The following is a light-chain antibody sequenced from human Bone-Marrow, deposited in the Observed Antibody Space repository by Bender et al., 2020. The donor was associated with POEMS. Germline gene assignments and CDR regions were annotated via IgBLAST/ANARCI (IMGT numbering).Light chain of an antibody. V-gene: IGLV3-21*04. CDR3: QVWDISTDHRV. Sequence: SYVLTQPPSVSVAPGKPASITCGGNNIGSESVHWYQQRPGQAPVLLIYYQSDRPSGIPHRFSGSNSGNTATLTISRVEAGDEADYYCQVWDISTDHRVFGGGTKLTVL. CDR1: NIGSES. J-gene: IGLJ2*01. CDR2: YQS.